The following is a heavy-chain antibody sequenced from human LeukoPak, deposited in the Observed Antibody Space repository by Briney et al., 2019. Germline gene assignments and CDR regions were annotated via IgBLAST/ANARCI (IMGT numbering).Heavy chain of an antibody. V-gene: IGHV4-39*07. J-gene: IGHJ4*02. CDR3: ARAQDFSDSSGPNYLDF. CDR1: GGSISSSSYY. D-gene: IGHD3-22*01. CDR2: IYYSGST. Sequence: PSETLSLTCTVSGGSISSSSYYWGWIRQPPGKGLEWIGSIYYSGSTYYNPSLKGRVTISVDTSKNQFSLKLSSVTAADTAVYYCARAQDFSDSSGPNYLDFWGQGILVTVSS.